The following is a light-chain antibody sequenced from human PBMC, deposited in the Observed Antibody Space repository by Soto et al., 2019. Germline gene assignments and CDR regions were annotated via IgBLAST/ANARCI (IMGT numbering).Light chain of an antibody. CDR2: DAY. V-gene: IGKV3-11*01. Sequence: EVVLTQSPVTLSLSPGERATLSCRASQSFRGLLAWYQQKPGQAPRLLIYDAYNRATGIPPRFSGSGSGKDFTLPISSLEPEDSAVYYCKQRHMWPITFGQGTRLEIK. CDR1: QSFRGL. J-gene: IGKJ5*01. CDR3: KQRHMWPIT.